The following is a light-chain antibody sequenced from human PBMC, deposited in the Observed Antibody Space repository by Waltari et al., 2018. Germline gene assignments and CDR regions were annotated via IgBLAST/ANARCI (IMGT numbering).Light chain of an antibody. V-gene: IGKV1-33*01. Sequence: DFQMTQSPSSLSASVGDRVTITCQASQDISNYLNWYQQKPGKAPKLLIYDASNLETGVPSRFSGSGSGTDFTFTISSLQPEDIATYYCQQYDNPPLTFGPGTKVNIK. CDR1: QDISNY. CDR2: DAS. CDR3: QQYDNPPLT. J-gene: IGKJ3*01.